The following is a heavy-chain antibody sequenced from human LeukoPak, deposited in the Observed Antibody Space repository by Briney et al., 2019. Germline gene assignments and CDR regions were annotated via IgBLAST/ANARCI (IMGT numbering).Heavy chain of an antibody. V-gene: IGHV3-48*04. J-gene: IGHJ4*02. CDR2: LSGRSNSI. Sequence: GGSLRLSCAASGFTFTTYGMNWLRQAPGKGLEWVSYLSGRSNSIYYAESVKGRFTISRDNGKNTLFLQMNSLRAEDAAVYYCVRGNDYGGPHYWGQGTLVTVSS. CDR3: VRGNDYGGPHY. D-gene: IGHD4-23*01. CDR1: GFTFTTYG.